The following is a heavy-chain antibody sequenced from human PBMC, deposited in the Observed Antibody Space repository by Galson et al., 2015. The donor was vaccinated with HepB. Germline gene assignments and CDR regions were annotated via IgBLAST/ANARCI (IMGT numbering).Heavy chain of an antibody. V-gene: IGHV3-23*01. CDR1: GFTFSSYA. Sequence: SLRLSCAASGFTFSSYAMIWVRQAPGKGLEWVSIITTRGGSTYYADSVKGRFTNSRDNSKNTLYLQMSSLRAEDTAVYYCAKRIKDRYSYALDYWGQGTLVTVSS. J-gene: IGHJ4*02. CDR3: AKRIKDRYSYALDY. CDR2: ITTRGGST. D-gene: IGHD3-16*01.